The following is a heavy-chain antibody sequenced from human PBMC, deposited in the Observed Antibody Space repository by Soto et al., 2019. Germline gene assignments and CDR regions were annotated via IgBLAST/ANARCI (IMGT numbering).Heavy chain of an antibody. CDR3: VRTLYDSSY. D-gene: IGHD3-22*01. CDR1: GYTFTTYS. J-gene: IGHJ4*02. V-gene: IGHV1-3*01. CDR2: INAGNGNT. Sequence: QVQLVQSGADVKKPGASVKVSCKASGYTFTTYSIHWVRQAPGQSLEWMGWINAGNGNTKYSQKFQGRVTITRDTAASTAYMELSNLRSEDTAVYYCVRTLYDSSYWGQGTLVTVSS.